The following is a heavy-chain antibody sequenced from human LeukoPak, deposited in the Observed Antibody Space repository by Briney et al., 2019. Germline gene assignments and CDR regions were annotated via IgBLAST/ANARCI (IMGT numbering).Heavy chain of an antibody. V-gene: IGHV1-69*04. D-gene: IGHD4-17*01. Sequence: SVKVSCKASGGTFSSYAISWVRQAPGQGLEWMGRIIPILGIANYAQKFQGRVTITADKSTSTAYMELSSLRSEDTAVYYCAGDMTTVTYYYYYYGMDVWGQGTTVTVSS. J-gene: IGHJ6*02. CDR1: GGTFSSYA. CDR2: IIPILGIA. CDR3: AGDMTTVTYYYYYYGMDV.